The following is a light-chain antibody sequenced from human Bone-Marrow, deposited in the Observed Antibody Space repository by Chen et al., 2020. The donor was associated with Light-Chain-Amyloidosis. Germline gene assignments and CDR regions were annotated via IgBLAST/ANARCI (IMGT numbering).Light chain of an antibody. V-gene: IGLV2-14*01. J-gene: IGLJ1*01. CDR3: SSYTSSSTLV. Sequence: HSALTQPASVSGSPGQSITISCTGTSSYVGGYNYVSWYQQHPGKAPKLMIYDVSNLPSGVSNRFSGSKSGNTASLTISGLQAEDEADYYCSSYTSSSTLVFGTGTKVTVL. CDR1: SSYVGGYNY. CDR2: DVS.